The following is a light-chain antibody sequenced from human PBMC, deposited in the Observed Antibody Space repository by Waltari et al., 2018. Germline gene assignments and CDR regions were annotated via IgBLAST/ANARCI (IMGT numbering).Light chain of an antibody. V-gene: IGKV2-28*01. CDR3: MQALQTPPT. CDR1: QSLLHSNGYNY. CDR2: LGS. J-gene: IGKJ1*01. Sequence: DIVMTQSPLSLPVTPGEPASISCRSSQSLLHSNGYNYLDWYLQNPGQSPQLLIYLGSTRASGVPDRFSGSGSGTDFTLKISRVEAEDVGVYYCMQALQTPPTFGQGTKVEIK.